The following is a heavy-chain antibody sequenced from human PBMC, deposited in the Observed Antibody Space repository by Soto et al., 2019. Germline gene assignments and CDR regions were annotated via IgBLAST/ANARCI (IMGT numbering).Heavy chain of an antibody. Sequence: QVQLVQSGAEVKKPGSSVKVSCKASGGTFSSYAISWVRQAPGQGLEWMGGIIPIFGTANYAQKFQGRVTITADESTSTAYMELSSRRSEDTAVYYCATTPCGGDCHEVVYWGQGTLVTVSS. CDR2: IIPIFGTA. D-gene: IGHD2-21*02. CDR1: GGTFSSYA. V-gene: IGHV1-69*12. CDR3: ATTPCGGDCHEVVY. J-gene: IGHJ4*02.